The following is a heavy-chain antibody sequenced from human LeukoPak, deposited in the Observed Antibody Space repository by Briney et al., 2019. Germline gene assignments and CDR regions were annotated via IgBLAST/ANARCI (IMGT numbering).Heavy chain of an antibody. CDR3: ARGPYYYDSSSRRQFDI. D-gene: IGHD3-22*01. CDR2: MNPNSGNT. Sequence: ASVKVSCKASGYTFTSYDINWVRQATGQGLEWMGWMNPNSGNTGYAQKFQGRVTITRNTSISTAYMELSSLRFEDTAVYYCARGPYYYDSSSRRQFDIWGQGTMVTVSS. CDR1: GYTFTSYD. V-gene: IGHV1-8*03. J-gene: IGHJ3*02.